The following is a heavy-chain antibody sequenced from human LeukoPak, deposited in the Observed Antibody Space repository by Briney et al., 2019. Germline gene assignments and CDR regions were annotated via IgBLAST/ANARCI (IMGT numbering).Heavy chain of an antibody. CDR2: MNPNSGNT. CDR3: ARDNSVGDYAWWFDP. J-gene: IGHJ5*02. V-gene: IGHV1-8*01. Sequence: ASVKVSCKASGYTFTSYDINWVRQATGQGLEWMGWMNPNSGNTGYAQKFQGRVTMTRNTSISTAYMELSSLRSEDMAVYFCARDNSVGDYAWWFDPWGQGTLVTVSS. D-gene: IGHD1-26*01. CDR1: GYTFTSYD.